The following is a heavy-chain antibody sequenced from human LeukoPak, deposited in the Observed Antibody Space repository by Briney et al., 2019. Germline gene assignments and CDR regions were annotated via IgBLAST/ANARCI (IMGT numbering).Heavy chain of an antibody. CDR2: IIPILGIA. V-gene: IGHV1-69*04. CDR1: GGTFSSYA. D-gene: IGHD3-22*01. J-gene: IGHJ4*01. CDR3: ARVPTHSGYYLD. Sequence: SVKVSCKASGGTFSSYAISWVRQAPGQGLEWMGRIIPILGIANYAQKFQGRVTITADKSTSTAYMELSSLRSEDTAVYYCARVPTHSGYYLDWGHGALVTVSS.